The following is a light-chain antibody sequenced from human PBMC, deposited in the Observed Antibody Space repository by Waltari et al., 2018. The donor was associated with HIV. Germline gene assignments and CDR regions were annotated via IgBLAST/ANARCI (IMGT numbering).Light chain of an antibody. V-gene: IGLV2-14*03. Sequence: QSALTQPASVSGSPGQSITISCTGTSSDVGGYNYVSWYQQHPGKAPKLMIYDVSNRPAGVSIRCAGSKSGNTASLTISGLQAEDEADYYCSSYTSSSTPLVVFGGGTKLTVL. J-gene: IGLJ2*01. CDR3: SSYTSSSTPLVV. CDR2: DVS. CDR1: SSDVGGYNY.